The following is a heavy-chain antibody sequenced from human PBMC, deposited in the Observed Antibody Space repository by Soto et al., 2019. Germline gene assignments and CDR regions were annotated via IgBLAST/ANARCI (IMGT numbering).Heavy chain of an antibody. J-gene: IGHJ6*02. Sequence: SVKVSCKASGCTFSSYAISWVRQAPGQGLEWMGGIIPIFGTANYAQKFQGRVTITADESTSTAYMELSSLRSEDTAVYYCARGGQLVTYYDYGMDVWGQGTTVTVS. CDR2: IIPIFGTA. V-gene: IGHV1-69*13. CDR1: GCTFSSYA. D-gene: IGHD6-6*01. CDR3: ARGGQLVTYYDYGMDV.